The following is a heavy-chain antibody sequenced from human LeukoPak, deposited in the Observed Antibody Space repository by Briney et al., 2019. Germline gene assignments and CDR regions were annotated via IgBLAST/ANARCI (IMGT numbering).Heavy chain of an antibody. CDR3: ARGDTIFDAGSLDY. CDR1: GYTFTVYY. Sequence: ASVKVSCKASGYTFTVYYMHWVRRAPGHGLEWMGWINPNSGGINYTQKCQGRVTMTSDTSITTAYMKLSRVRSDDTAVYYCARGDTIFDAGSLDYWGQGTLVTVSS. D-gene: IGHD3-3*01. CDR2: INPNSGGI. V-gene: IGHV1-2*02. J-gene: IGHJ4*02.